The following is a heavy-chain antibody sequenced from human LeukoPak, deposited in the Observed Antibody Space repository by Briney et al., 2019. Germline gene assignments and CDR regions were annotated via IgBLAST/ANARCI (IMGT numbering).Heavy chain of an antibody. CDR2: IYTSGST. V-gene: IGHV4-4*07. CDR3: ARRVYIVGGVIPRGPNAFDI. Sequence: SETLSLTCTVSDGSFSGYYWSWIRQPAGKGLEWIGRIYTSGSTNYSPSLKSRVTMSVDTSKNQFSLKLSSVAAADTAVYYCARRVYIVGGVIPRGPNAFDIWGQGTMVTVSS. D-gene: IGHD3-16*01. J-gene: IGHJ3*02. CDR1: DGSFSGYY.